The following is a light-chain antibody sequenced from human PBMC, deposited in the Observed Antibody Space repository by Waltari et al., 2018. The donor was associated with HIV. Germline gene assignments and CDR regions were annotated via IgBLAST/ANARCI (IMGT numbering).Light chain of an antibody. CDR3: ASWDDSLIGPV. Sequence: QSVLSQPPSASGTPGQRVPIPCSGSSCNIASKTVHWYQQLPVTAPKHLINSNNKRPSGVPDRFSGSKSGTSASLAISGLQSDDEADYYCASWDDSLIGPVFGGGTKLTVL. CDR1: SCNIASKT. CDR2: SNN. V-gene: IGLV1-44*01. J-gene: IGLJ2*01.